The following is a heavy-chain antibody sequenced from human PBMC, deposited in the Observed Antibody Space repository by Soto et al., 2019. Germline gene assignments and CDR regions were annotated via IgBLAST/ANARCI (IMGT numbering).Heavy chain of an antibody. V-gene: IGHV3-30-3*01. CDR1: GFTFSSYA. D-gene: IGHD5-18*01. J-gene: IGHJ6*02. CDR2: ISYDGSNK. CDR3: ARDSAYSYGPYYYYGMDV. Sequence: QVQLVESGGGVVQPGRSLRLSCAASGFTFSSYAMHWVRQAPGKGLEWVAVISYDGSNKYYADSVKGRFTISRGNSKNTLYLQMNSLRAEDTAVYYCARDSAYSYGPYYYYGMDVWGQGTTVTVSS.